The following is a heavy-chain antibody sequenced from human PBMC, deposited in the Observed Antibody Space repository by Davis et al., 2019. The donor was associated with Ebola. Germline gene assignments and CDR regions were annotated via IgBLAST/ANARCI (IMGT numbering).Heavy chain of an antibody. V-gene: IGHV3-73*01. J-gene: IGHJ6*03. CDR3: ASPIQGYGGNGGDYYYYMDV. CDR2: IRSKANSYAT. Sequence: GESLKISCAASGFTFSGSAMHWVRQASGKGLECVGRIRSKANSYATAYAASVKGRFTISRDNAKNSLYLQMNSLRAEDTAVYYCASPIQGYGGNGGDYYYYMDVWGKGTTVTVSS. CDR1: GFTFSGSA. D-gene: IGHD4-23*01.